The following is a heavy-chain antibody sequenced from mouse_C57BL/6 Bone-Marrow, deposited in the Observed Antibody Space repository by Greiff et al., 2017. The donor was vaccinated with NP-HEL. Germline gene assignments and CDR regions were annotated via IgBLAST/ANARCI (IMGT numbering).Heavy chain of an antibody. D-gene: IGHD2-5*01. V-gene: IGHV10-1*01. CDR2: IRSKSNNYAT. J-gene: IGHJ2*01. Sequence: DVMLVESGGGLVQPKGSLKLSCAASGFSFNTYAMNWVRQAPGKGSEWVARIRSKSNNYATYYTDSLKDHFTISRDDSESMLYPQMNNLKSEDEAMYYCLRQGYNNYYLDYWDQGHTLTVSA. CDR1: GFSFNTYA. CDR3: LRQGYNNYYLDY.